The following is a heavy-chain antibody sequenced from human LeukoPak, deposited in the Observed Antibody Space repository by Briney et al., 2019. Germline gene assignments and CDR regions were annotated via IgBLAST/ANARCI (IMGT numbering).Heavy chain of an antibody. D-gene: IGHD6-19*01. V-gene: IGHV1-2*02. CDR2: INPNNGGT. Sequence: ASVTVSFKSSGYIFTCYYIHWVRQAPGQGLEWMGWINPNNGGTNYAQKFQGRVTMTRDTSISTAYMELSRLRSDDTAVFFCATVAGTLFDYWGQGTLVTVLS. CDR1: GYIFTCYY. CDR3: ATVAGTLFDY. J-gene: IGHJ4*02.